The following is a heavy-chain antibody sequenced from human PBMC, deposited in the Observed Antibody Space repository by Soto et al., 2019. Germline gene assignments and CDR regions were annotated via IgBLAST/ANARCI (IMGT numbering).Heavy chain of an antibody. CDR3: ARIKGSRYYYGMDV. V-gene: IGHV3-13*04. Sequence: EVQLVESGGGLVQPGGSLRLSCAASGFTFSSYDMHWVRQATGKGLEWVSAIGTAGDTYYPGSVKGRFTISRENAKNSLDLQMNRLRAGDTAVYYCARIKGSRYYYGMDVWGQGTTVTVSS. D-gene: IGHD3-10*01. CDR1: GFTFSSYD. CDR2: IGTAGDT. J-gene: IGHJ6*02.